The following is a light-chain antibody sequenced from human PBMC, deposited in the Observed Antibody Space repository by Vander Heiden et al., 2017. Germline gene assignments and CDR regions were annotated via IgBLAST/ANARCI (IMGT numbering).Light chain of an antibody. Sequence: QSALTQPASVSGSPGPSTTISCTGTSSDVGGYHYLSWYQQHPGKPPKVMIYDVSTRPSGVSNRFSGSKSGNTASLTISGLQAEDEADYYCTSYTSRTTWVFGGGTKLTVL. CDR1: SSDVGGYHY. J-gene: IGLJ2*01. CDR3: TSYTSRTTWV. V-gene: IGLV2-14*03. CDR2: DVS.